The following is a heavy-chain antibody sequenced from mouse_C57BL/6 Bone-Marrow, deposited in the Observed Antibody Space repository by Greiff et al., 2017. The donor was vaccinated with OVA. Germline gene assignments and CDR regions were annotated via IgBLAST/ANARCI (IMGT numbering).Heavy chain of an antibody. CDR3: TTPLLLRYWYFDV. CDR2: IDPENGDT. Sequence: EVQLQQSGAELVRPGASVKLSCTASGFNIKDDYMHWVKQRPEQGLEWIGWIDPENGDTDYASKFQGKATITADTSSNTAYLQLSSLTSEDTAVYYCTTPLLLRYWYFDVWGTGTTVTVSS. J-gene: IGHJ1*03. V-gene: IGHV14-4*01. D-gene: IGHD1-1*01. CDR1: GFNIKDDY.